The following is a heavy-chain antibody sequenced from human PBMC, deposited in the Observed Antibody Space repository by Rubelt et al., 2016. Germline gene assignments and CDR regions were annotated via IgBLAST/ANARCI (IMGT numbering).Heavy chain of an antibody. D-gene: IGHD3-22*01. J-gene: IGHJ4*02. Sequence: QVQLVQSGAEVKKPGASVKVSCKASGYTFTSYAMHWVRQAPGQRLEWMGWINAGNGNTKYSQKFTGRVTITRDTSASTVYMELSSLRSEDTAVYYCASDADYYDSSGYYPYWGQGTLVTVSS. CDR3: ASDADYYDSSGYYPY. CDR2: INAGNGNT. CDR1: GYTFTSYA. V-gene: IGHV1-3*01.